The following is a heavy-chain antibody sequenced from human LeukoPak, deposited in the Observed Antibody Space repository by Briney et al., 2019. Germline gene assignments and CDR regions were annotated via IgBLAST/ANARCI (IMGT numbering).Heavy chain of an antibody. Sequence: PSQTLSLTCTVSGGSISSSSYYWGWIRQPPGKGLEWIGSIFYSGSTNYNPSLKSRVTISVDTSKNQFSLKLSSVTAADTAVYYCARGDDDTMVPPPPFFDYWGQGTLVTVSS. CDR1: GGSISSSSYY. D-gene: IGHD3-10*01. CDR3: ARGDDDTMVPPPPFFDY. J-gene: IGHJ4*02. V-gene: IGHV4-39*07. CDR2: IFYSGST.